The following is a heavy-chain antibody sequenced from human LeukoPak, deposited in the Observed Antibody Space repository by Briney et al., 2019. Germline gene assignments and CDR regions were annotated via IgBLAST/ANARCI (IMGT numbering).Heavy chain of an antibody. CDR3: AEGNLWFGEFRAFDI. Sequence: GGGLRLSCAAAGVTFSSYGRRWVREAPGKGRGWGAVISYDGSNKYYADSVKGRFTISRDNSKNTLYLQMNSLRAEDTAVYYCAEGNLWFGEFRAFDIWGQGTMVTVSS. CDR2: ISYDGSNK. CDR1: GVTFSSYG. V-gene: IGHV3-30*18. J-gene: IGHJ3*02. D-gene: IGHD3-10*01.